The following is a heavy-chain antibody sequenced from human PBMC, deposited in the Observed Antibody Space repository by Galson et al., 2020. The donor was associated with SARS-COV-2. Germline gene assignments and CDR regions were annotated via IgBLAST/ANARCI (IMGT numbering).Heavy chain of an antibody. J-gene: IGHJ4*02. CDR1: GFSFGTYV. V-gene: IGHV3-23*01. CDR3: VKPHSTVYGVGY. Sequence: GGSLRLSCAASGFSFGTYVMSWVRQAPGKGLEWVSSIGASDSTTEYADSVKGRFTISRDNAKYTLYLQMNSLRVEDTATYYCVKPHSTVYGVGYWVQGTLVTVAS. CDR2: IGASDSTT. D-gene: IGHD2-8*01.